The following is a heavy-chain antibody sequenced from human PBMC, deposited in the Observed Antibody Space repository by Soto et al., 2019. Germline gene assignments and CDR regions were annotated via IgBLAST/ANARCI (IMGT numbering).Heavy chain of an antibody. CDR3: AGDQAFDRSYYYGIDF. J-gene: IGHJ6*02. CDR2: ISPFNGNT. Sequence: QVQLVQSGAEVKKPGASVKVSCKSSGYPFTHYGITWVRQAPGQGLEWMGWISPFNGNTNYGQTLQGRVTLTTDTSTSRIHMELRSLRSDDTAVYYCAGDQAFDRSYYYGIDFWGQGTTVTVSS. CDR1: GYPFTHYG. V-gene: IGHV1-18*01. D-gene: IGHD3-22*01.